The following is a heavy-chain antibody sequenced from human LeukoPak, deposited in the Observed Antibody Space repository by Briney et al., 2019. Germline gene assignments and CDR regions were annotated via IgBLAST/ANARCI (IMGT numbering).Heavy chain of an antibody. J-gene: IGHJ5*02. Sequence: SETLSLTCAVSGYSISSGYYWGWIRQPPGKGLEWIGCIYHSGSTYYNPSLKSRVTISVDTSKNQFSLKLSSVTAADTAVYYCARGLVVVAATRWFDPWGQGTLVTVSS. V-gene: IGHV4-38-2*01. CDR2: IYHSGST. CDR3: ARGLVVVAATRWFDP. D-gene: IGHD2-15*01. CDR1: GYSISSGYY.